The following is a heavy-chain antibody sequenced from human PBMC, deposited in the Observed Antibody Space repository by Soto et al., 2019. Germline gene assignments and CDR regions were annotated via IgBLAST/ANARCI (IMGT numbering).Heavy chain of an antibody. V-gene: IGHV4-39*01. CDR3: ARRGIAAAGTRIFDY. Sequence: PSETLSLTCTVSGGSISSSSYYWGWIRQPPGKGLEWIGSIYYSGSTYYNPSLKSRVTISVDTSKNQFSLKLSSVTAADTAVYYCARRGIAAAGTRIFDYWGQGTLVTVSS. CDR1: GGSISSSSYY. D-gene: IGHD6-13*01. CDR2: IYYSGST. J-gene: IGHJ4*02.